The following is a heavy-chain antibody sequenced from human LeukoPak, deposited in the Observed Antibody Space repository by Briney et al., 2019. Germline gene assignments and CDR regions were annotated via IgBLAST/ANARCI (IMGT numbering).Heavy chain of an antibody. CDR1: GGSISSSSYY. J-gene: IGHJ6*03. CDR2: IYYSGST. CDR3: ARVTTTVLYYYYYYMDV. V-gene: IGHV4-39*07. Sequence: PSETLSLTCTVSGGSISSSSYYWGWIRQPPGKGLEWIGSIYYSGSTYYNPSLKSRVTISVDTSKNQFSLKLSSVTAADTAVYYCARVTTTVLYYYYYYMDVWGKGTTVTVSS. D-gene: IGHD4-17*01.